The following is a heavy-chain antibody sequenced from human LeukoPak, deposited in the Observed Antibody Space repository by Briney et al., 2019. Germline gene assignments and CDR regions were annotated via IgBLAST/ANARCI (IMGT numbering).Heavy chain of an antibody. J-gene: IGHJ5*02. CDR3: ARVALRGYCSGGSCSHGWFDP. CDR2: IYHSGST. D-gene: IGHD2-15*01. Sequence: SETLSLTCAVSGGSISSGGYCWSWIRQPPGTGLEWIGYIYHSGSTYYNPSLKSRVTISVDRSKNQFSLKLSSVTAADTAVYYCARVALRGYCSGGSCSHGWFDPWGQGTLVTVSS. V-gene: IGHV4-30-2*01. CDR1: GGSISSGGYC.